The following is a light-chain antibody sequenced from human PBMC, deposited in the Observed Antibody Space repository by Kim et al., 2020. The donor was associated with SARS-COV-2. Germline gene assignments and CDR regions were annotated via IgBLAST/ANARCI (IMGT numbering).Light chain of an antibody. J-gene: IGKJ2*01. V-gene: IGKV1-12*01. CDR3: QQANSFPHT. CDR1: QGISTW. Sequence: SASVGDRVTLTCRASQGISTWLAWYQQKPGKAPKLLIYGASNLRSGVPSRFSGSGSGTDFTLTINSLQLEDFATYYCQQANSFPHTFGQGTKLEI. CDR2: GAS.